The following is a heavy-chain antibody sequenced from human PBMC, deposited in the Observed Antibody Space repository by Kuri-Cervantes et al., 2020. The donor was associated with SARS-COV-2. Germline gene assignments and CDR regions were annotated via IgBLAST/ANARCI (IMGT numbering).Heavy chain of an antibody. V-gene: IGHV3-30*02. Sequence: GGSLRLSCAASGFTFSSYGMHWVRQAPGKGLEWVAFIRYDGSNKYYADSVKGRFTISRDNSKNTLYLQMNSLRAEDTAVYYCARDRGYFDWFYMDVWGKGTTVTVSS. CDR1: GFTFSSYG. D-gene: IGHD3-9*01. CDR2: IRYDGSNK. J-gene: IGHJ6*03. CDR3: ARDRGYFDWFYMDV.